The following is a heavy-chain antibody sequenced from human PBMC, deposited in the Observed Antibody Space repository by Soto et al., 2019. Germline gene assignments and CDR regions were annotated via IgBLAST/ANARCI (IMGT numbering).Heavy chain of an antibody. CDR2: IYWDDAK. J-gene: IGHJ4*02. D-gene: IGHD4-17*01. CDR1: GFSLSTSGVG. V-gene: IGHV2-5*02. CDR3: AHSYTVTNCLDY. Sequence: QITLKESGPTLVKPTQTLTLTCTFSGFSLSTSGVGVFWIRQPPGKALEWLALIYWDDAKRYSPSLKSRLTITKDTSKNQVVLTMTNMDPVDTAAYYCAHSYTVTNCLDYWGQGTLVTVSS.